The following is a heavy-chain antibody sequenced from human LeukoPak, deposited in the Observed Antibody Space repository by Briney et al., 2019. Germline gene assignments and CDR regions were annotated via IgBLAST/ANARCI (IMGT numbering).Heavy chain of an antibody. V-gene: IGHV3-53*01. CDR1: GFIVNSNY. CDR2: IYSGGST. CDR3: AKYSGSYLFDY. J-gene: IGHJ4*02. D-gene: IGHD1-26*01. Sequence: GGSLRLSCAASGFIVNSNYMSWVRQAPGEGLEWVSIIYSGGSTYYADSVKGRFTISRDNSKNTVYLQMNSLRAEDTAVYYCAKYSGSYLFDYWGQGTLVTVSS.